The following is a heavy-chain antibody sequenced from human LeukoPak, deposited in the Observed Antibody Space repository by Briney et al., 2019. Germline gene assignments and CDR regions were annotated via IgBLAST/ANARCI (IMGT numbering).Heavy chain of an antibody. CDR2: INPDGSST. CDR3: ARVGRTPPFN. Sequence: GSLRLSCAASGFSFSTYWTHWVRQAPGKGLVWVSQINPDGSSTDYADSVKGRFTSSRDNAKNTVYLQMNSLRAEDTAVNYCARVGRTPPFNWGQGTLVTVSS. CDR1: GFSFSTYW. J-gene: IGHJ4*02. V-gene: IGHV3-74*01.